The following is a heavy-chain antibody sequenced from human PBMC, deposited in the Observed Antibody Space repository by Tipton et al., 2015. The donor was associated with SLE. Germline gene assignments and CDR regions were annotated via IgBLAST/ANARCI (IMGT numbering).Heavy chain of an antibody. J-gene: IGHJ2*01. Sequence: TLSLTCTVSGGSISSGGYYWSWIRQHPGKGLEWIGYIYYSGSTYYNPSLKSRVTISLDTSKNQFSLRLTSVTAADTAVYYCARRADWWYFDLWGRGTLVTVSS. CDR3: ARRADWWYFDL. CDR2: IYYSGST. V-gene: IGHV4-31*03. D-gene: IGHD3/OR15-3a*01. CDR1: GGSISSGGYY.